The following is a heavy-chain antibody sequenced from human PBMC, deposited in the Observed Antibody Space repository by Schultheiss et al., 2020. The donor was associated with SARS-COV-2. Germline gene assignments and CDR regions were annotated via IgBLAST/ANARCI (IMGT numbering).Heavy chain of an antibody. Sequence: SETLSLTCAVYGGSFSGYYWSWIRQPPGKGLEWIGEINHSGSTNYNPSLKSRVTISLDTSKNQFSLKLSSVTAADTAVYYCARGVSVTTGPGWFDPWGQGTLVTVSS. CDR3: ARGVSVTTGPGWFDP. CDR2: INHSGST. D-gene: IGHD4-17*01. CDR1: GGSFSGYY. J-gene: IGHJ5*02. V-gene: IGHV4-34*01.